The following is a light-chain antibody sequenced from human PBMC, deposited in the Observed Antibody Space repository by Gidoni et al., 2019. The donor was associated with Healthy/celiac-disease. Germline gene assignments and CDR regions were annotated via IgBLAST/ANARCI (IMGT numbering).Light chain of an antibody. J-gene: IGKJ2*01. V-gene: IGKV3-11*01. CDR1: QSVSSY. CDR2: DAS. CDR3: QQRSNWPGYT. Sequence: EIVLTQSPATLSLSPGERATLSCRASQSVSSYLAWYQQKPAQAPRLLIYDASNRATGIPARFSGSGSGTDFTLTISSLEPEEFAVYYCQQRSNWPGYTFGQGTKLEIK.